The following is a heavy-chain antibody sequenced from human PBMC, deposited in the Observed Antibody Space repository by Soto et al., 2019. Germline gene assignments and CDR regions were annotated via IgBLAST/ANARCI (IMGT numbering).Heavy chain of an antibody. V-gene: IGHV5-51*01. CDR1: GYSFTSYW. D-gene: IGHD4-17*01. CDR3: ARQGKYGDYDYYYYYMDV. Sequence: PGESLKISCKGSGYSFTSYWIGWVRQMPGKGLEWMGIIYPGDSDTRYSPSFQGQVTISADKSISTAYLQWSSLKASDTAMYYCARQGKYGDYDYYYYYMDVWGKGTTVTVSS. J-gene: IGHJ6*03. CDR2: IYPGDSDT.